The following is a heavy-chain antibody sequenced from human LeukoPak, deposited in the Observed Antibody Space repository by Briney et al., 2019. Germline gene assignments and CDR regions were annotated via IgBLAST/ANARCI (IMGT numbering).Heavy chain of an antibody. CDR1: GFTFSSYA. D-gene: IGHD3-3*01. V-gene: IGHV3-30*04. J-gene: IGHJ4*02. CDR3: ARDPGGRSADYYFDC. Sequence: GRSLRLSYAASGFTFSSYAMHWVHQAPGKGPEWVAVISYDGRDKYSADSVKGRFTISRDNSKNTLYLQMNSLRAEDTAVYYCARDPGGRSADYYFDCWGQGTLVTVSS. CDR2: ISYDGRDK.